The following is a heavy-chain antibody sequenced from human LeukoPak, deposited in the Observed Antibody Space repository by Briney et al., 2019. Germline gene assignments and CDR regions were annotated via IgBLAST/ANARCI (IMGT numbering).Heavy chain of an antibody. V-gene: IGHV1-18*01. CDR3: ARDEEAVAGSDYYGMDV. J-gene: IGHJ6*02. CDR1: GYTFTSYG. D-gene: IGHD6-19*01. Sequence: ASVKVSCKASGYTFTSYGISWVRQAPGQGLEWMGWISAYNGNTNYAQKLQGRVTMTTDTSTSTAYMELRSLRSDDTAVYYCARDEEAVAGSDYYGMDVWGQGTTVTVSS. CDR2: ISAYNGNT.